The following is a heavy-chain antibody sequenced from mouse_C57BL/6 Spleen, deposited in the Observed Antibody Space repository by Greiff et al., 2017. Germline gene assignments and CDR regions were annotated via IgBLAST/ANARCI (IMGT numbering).Heavy chain of an antibody. J-gene: IGHJ1*03. Sequence: VQLVESGGGLVQPKGSLKLSCAASGFTFNTYAMPWVRQAPGKGLEWVARIRSKSSNYATYYADSVKDRFTISRDDSQSMLYLQMNNLKTEDTAMYYCVRDYYGSSYWYFDVWGTGTTVTVSS. D-gene: IGHD1-1*01. CDR1: GFTFNTYA. CDR3: VRDYYGSSYWYFDV. V-gene: IGHV10-3*01. CDR2: IRSKSSNYAT.